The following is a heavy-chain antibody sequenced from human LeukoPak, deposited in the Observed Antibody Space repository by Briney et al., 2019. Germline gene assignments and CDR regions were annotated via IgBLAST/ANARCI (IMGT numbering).Heavy chain of an antibody. CDR3: ARDRRQKVRGWLDH. CDR2: ISGSGGSI. J-gene: IGHJ5*02. D-gene: IGHD1-1*01. CDR1: GFTFSSYA. V-gene: IGHV3-23*01. Sequence: GGSLRLSCAASGFTFSSYAMSWVRQAPGKGLEWVSAISGSGGSIYYADSVKGRFTISRDNAKNSLYLQMNSLRVEDTAVYYCARDRRQKVRGWLDHWGQGTLVTVSS.